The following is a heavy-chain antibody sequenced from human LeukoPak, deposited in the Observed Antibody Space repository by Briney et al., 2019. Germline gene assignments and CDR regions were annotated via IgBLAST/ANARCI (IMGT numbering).Heavy chain of an antibody. V-gene: IGHV5-51*01. CDR1: GYSFTSYW. J-gene: IGHJ3*02. D-gene: IGHD5-18*01. CDR3: ARSQVTAGYQDAFDI. CDR2: IYPGDSDT. Sequence: GESLKISCKSSGYSFTSYWIGWVRQMPGKGLEWMGIIYPGDSDTRYSPSFQGQVTISADKSISTAYLQWSSLKASDTAMYYCARSQVTAGYQDAFDIWGQGTMVTVSS.